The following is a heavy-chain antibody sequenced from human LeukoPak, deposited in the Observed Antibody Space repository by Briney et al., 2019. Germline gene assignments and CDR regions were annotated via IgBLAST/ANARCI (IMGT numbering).Heavy chain of an antibody. D-gene: IGHD5-12*01. Sequence: LGGSLRLSCAVSGINFRGYWMAWVRQAPGKGLEWVANMKQDGSEKYYVDSVKGRFTISRDNAKNSLYLEMNSLRVEDTAVYYCARDLGHTGYDLYDYWGQGTLVTVSS. CDR2: MKQDGSEK. CDR3: ARDLGHTGYDLYDY. V-gene: IGHV3-7*01. J-gene: IGHJ4*02. CDR1: GINFRGYW.